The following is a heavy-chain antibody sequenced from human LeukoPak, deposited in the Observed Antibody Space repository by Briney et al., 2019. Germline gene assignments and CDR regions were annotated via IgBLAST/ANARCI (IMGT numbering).Heavy chain of an antibody. Sequence: PGGSLRLSCSVSGFTFSSYVMFWVRQAPGKGLEYVSAVSSIGGSTYYADSVKGRFTISRDNSKNTLYLQMISLRPEDTAVYYCVKEGNGAFDIWGQGTMVTVSS. CDR2: VSSIGGST. CDR3: VKEGNGAFDI. J-gene: IGHJ3*02. CDR1: GFTFSSYV. V-gene: IGHV3-64D*09. D-gene: IGHD2-8*01.